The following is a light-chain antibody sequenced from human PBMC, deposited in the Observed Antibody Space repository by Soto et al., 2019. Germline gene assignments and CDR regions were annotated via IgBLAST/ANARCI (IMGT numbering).Light chain of an antibody. CDR3: QQSYSTPPT. V-gene: IGKV1-39*01. CDR1: QSISSY. J-gene: IGKJ4*01. CDR2: AAS. Sequence: DIQMTHSPSSLSSSVGDRVTITCRASQSISSYLNWYQQKPGKAPKVLIYAASSLQSGVPSRFSGSGSGTDFTLTISSLQPEDFATYYCQQSYSTPPTFGGGTKVDIK.